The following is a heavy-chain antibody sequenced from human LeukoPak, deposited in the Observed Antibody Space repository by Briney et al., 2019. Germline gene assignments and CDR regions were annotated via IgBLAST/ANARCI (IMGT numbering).Heavy chain of an antibody. CDR3: ASEFFPRTTVPRDY. D-gene: IGHD1-1*01. J-gene: IGHJ4*02. V-gene: IGHV3-48*01. CDR1: GFIFSSNG. CDR2: ISGTSEIM. Sequence: GGSLRLSCATSGFIFSSNGMNWVRQPPGKGLEWLSYISGTSEIMYYADSVKRRFTISRDNARNSLYLQMNNLRAEDTAVYYCASEFFPRTTVPRDYWGQGTLVTVSS.